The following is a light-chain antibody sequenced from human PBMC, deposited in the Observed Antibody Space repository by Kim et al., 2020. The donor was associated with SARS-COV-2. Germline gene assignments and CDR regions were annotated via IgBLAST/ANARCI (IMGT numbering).Light chain of an antibody. Sequence: SPGDRATLSCRDSQCVSSNSLAWYQQRPGQPPRLLIYDASARAGGSPDRVSGSGAEADFTLTISRLGAEDFALYYCLLYGPSAIAFGQGTRLEI. J-gene: IGKJ5*01. V-gene: IGKV3-20*01. CDR2: DAS. CDR1: QCVSSNS. CDR3: LLYGPSAIA.